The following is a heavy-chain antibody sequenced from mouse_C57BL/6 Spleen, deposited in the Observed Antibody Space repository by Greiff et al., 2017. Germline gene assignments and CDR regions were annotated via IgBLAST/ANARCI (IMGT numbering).Heavy chain of an antibody. CDR2: IWSDGST. D-gene: IGHD2-1*01. CDR1: GFSLTSYG. CDR3: ARHDGKGWYFDV. Sequence: QVQLKESGPGLVAPSQSLSITCTVSGFSLTSYGVHWVRQPPGKGLEWLVVIWSDGSTTYNSALNSRLSISKDNSKSQVFLKMNSLQTDDTAMYYCARHDGKGWYFDVWGTGTTVTVSS. J-gene: IGHJ1*03. V-gene: IGHV2-6-1*01.